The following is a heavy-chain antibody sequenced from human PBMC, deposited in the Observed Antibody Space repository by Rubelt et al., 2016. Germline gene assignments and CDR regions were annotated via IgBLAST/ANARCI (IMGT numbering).Heavy chain of an antibody. V-gene: IGHV4-31*02. CDR2: ISYSGST. D-gene: IGHD3-10*01. J-gene: IGHJ4*02. Sequence: GSISSGGYFWSWIRQRPEKGLEWIGYISYSGSTYYNPSLKSRLTISLDTSKNQFSLNLSSVTAADTAVYYCARDLRVRGVTGVFDYWGQGTLVTVSS. CDR1: GSISSGGYF. CDR3: ARDLRVRGVTGVFDY.